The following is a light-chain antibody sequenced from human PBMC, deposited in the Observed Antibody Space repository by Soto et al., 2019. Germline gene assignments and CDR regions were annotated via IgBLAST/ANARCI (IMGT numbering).Light chain of an antibody. CDR2: ASS. J-gene: IGKJ1*01. CDR1: QTISSW. V-gene: IGKV1-39*01. Sequence: DIQMTQSPSTLSGSVGYRVTITCRASQTISSWLAWYQQKPGKAPKVLIYASSNLQSGVPSRFSGSGSGTDFTLTISSLQPEDFATYYCQQSYSTRWTFGQGTTGDIK. CDR3: QQSYSTRWT.